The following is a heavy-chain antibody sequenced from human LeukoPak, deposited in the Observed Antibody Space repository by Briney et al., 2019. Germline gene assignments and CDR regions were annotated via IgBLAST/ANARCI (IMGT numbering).Heavy chain of an antibody. V-gene: IGHV3-53*01. D-gene: IGHD3-22*01. Sequence: PGGSLRLSCAASGFTVSSSHMTWVRQAPGKGLEWVSVLYSGGSTYYADSVKGRFTISRDNSKNTLYLQMNSLRAEDTAVYYCARGGVTMIVPILWGQGTLVTVSS. J-gene: IGHJ4*02. CDR1: GFTVSSSH. CDR3: ARGGVTMIVPIL. CDR2: LYSGGST.